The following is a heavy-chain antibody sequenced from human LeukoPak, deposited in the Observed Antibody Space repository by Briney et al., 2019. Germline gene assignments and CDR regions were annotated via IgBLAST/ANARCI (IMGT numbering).Heavy chain of an antibody. CDR1: GGSFSGYY. CDR3: ARRPPTYYYGSALSPPSFDY. J-gene: IGHJ4*02. V-gene: IGHV4-39*01. Sequence: PSETLSLTCAVYGGSFSGYYWGWIRQPPGKGLEWMGSIYYSGSTYYNPSLKSRVTISVDTSKNQFSLKLSSVTAADTAVYYCARRPPTYYYGSALSPPSFDYWGQGTLVTVSS. D-gene: IGHD3-10*01. CDR2: IYYSGST.